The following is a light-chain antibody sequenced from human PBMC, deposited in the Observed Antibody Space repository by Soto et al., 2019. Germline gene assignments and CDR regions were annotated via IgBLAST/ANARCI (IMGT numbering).Light chain of an antibody. V-gene: IGLV4-69*01. CDR1: SGHSNYA. CDR3: QTWDTGIHVV. Sequence: QPVLTQSPSASASLGASVKLTCTLSSGHSNYAIAWHQQQPEKGPRYLMKLKSDGSHSKGDGIPDRFSGSSSGAERYLTISSLQSEDEADYYCQTWDTGIHVVFGGGTKVTVL. J-gene: IGLJ2*01. CDR2: LKSDGSH.